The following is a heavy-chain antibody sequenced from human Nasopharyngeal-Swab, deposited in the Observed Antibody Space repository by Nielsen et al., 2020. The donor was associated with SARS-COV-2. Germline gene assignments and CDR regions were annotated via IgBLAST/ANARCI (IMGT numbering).Heavy chain of an antibody. V-gene: IGHV3-23*01. Sequence: VRQAPGKGLEWVSTIGFRADDTHYVDSVEGRFTVSRDDSKSTLFLQMNSLRAEDTAVYYCYVLLWFGDYYYGMDVWGQGTTVTVSS. CDR2: IGFRADDT. D-gene: IGHD3-10*01. J-gene: IGHJ6*02. CDR3: YVLLWFGDYYYGMDV.